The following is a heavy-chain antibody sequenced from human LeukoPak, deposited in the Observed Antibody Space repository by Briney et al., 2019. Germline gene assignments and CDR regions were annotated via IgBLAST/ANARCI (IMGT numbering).Heavy chain of an antibody. CDR1: GFTFSSYS. D-gene: IGHD3-3*01. V-gene: IGHV3-48*01. J-gene: IGHJ4*02. CDR3: ARDYDFWSGYYTHFDY. Sequence: GSLRLSCAASGFTFSSYSMNWVRQAPGKGLEWVSYITSSSSTIYYADSVKGRFTISRDNAKNSLYLQMNSLRAEDTAVYYCARDYDFWSGYYTHFDYWGQGTLVTVSS. CDR2: ITSSSSTI.